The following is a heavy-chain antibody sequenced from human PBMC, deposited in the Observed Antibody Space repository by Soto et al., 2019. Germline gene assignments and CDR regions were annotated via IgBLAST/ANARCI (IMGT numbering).Heavy chain of an antibody. J-gene: IGHJ5*02. CDR2: IYYSGST. D-gene: IGHD5-18*01. V-gene: IGHV4-59*01. Sequence: SETLSLTCTVSGGSISSYYWSWIRQPPGKGLEWIGYIYYSGSTNYNPSLKSRVTISVDTSKNQFSLKLSSVTAADTAVYYCARTDPSSYGYVYWFDPWGQGTLVTVS. CDR1: GGSISSYY. CDR3: ARTDPSSYGYVYWFDP.